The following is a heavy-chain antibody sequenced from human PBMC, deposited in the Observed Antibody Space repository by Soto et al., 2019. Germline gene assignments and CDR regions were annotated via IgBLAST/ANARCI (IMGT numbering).Heavy chain of an antibody. CDR2: IYYSGST. V-gene: IGHV4-31*03. D-gene: IGHD4-17*01. CDR1: GGSISSGGYY. CDR3: ARGSYAQVPFDY. J-gene: IGHJ4*02. Sequence: SETLSLTCTVSGGSISSGGYYWSWIRQHPGKGMEWIGYIYYSGSTYYNPSLKSRVTISVDTSKNQFSLKLSYVTAADTDVYYCARGSYAQVPFDYWGQGTLVTVSS.